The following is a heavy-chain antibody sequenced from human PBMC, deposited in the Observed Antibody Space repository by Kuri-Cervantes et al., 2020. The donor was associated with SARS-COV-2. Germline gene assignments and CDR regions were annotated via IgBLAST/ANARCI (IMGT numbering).Heavy chain of an antibody. CDR1: GGSISSYY. V-gene: IGHV4-59*01. Sequence: GSLRLSCTVYGGSISSYYWSWIRQPPGKGLEWIGYIYYSGSTNYNPSLKSRVTISVDTSKNQFSLKLSSVTAADTAVYYCARATTYYDFWSGYSFDYWGQGTLVTVSS. CDR2: IYYSGST. CDR3: ARATTYYDFWSGYSFDY. J-gene: IGHJ4*02. D-gene: IGHD3-3*01.